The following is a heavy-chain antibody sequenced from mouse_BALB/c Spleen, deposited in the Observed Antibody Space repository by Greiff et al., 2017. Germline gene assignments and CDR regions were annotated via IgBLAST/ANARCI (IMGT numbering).Heavy chain of an antibody. D-gene: IGHD1-1*01. CDR2: IDPENGDT. V-gene: IGHV14-4*02. CDR3: SSTTVYFDY. J-gene: IGHJ2*01. CDR1: GFNIKDYY. Sequence: VQLQQSGAELVRSGASVKLSCTASGFNIKDYYMHWVKQRPEQGLEWIGWIDPENGDTEYAPKFQGKATMTADTSSNTAYLQLSSLTSEDTAVYYCSSTTVYFDYWGQGTTLTVSS.